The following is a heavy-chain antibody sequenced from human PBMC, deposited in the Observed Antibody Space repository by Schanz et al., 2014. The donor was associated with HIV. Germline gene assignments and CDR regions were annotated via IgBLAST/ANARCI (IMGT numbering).Heavy chain of an antibody. CDR3: AREPSFSGLDV. V-gene: IGHV1-2*02. CDR1: GYTFSDYY. Sequence: QVQLVQSGADVKKPGASVKVSCKASGYTFSDYYMHWVRQAPGQGLEWMGWINPNSGGTNSAQKFQGRFTMTRDTSISTAYMELSSLRYDDTAVYYCAREPSFSGLDVWGQGTTVIVSS. CDR2: INPNSGGT. D-gene: IGHD6-6*01. J-gene: IGHJ6*02.